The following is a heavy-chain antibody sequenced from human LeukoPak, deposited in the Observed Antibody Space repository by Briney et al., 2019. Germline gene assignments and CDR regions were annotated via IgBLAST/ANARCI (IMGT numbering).Heavy chain of an antibody. CDR1: GFTFSSYG. CDR3: AKPYYYDSSGYYCYFDY. V-gene: IGHV3-33*06. CDR2: IWYDGSNK. Sequence: GGSLGLSCAASGFTFSSYGMHWVRQAPGKGLEWVAVIWYDGSNKYYADSVKGRFTISRDNSKNTLYLQMNSMRAEDTAVYYCAKPYYYDSSGYYCYFDYWGQGTLVTVSS. D-gene: IGHD3-22*01. J-gene: IGHJ4*02.